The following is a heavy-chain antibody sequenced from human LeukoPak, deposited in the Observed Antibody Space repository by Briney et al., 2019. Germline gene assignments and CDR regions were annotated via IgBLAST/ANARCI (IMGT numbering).Heavy chain of an antibody. Sequence: GGSLRLSCAASGFTFSTCSMSWVRQAPGKGLEWVSYISSSSTIYYADSVKGRFTISRGNAKNSLYLQVNSLRDEDTAVYYCASTVTGGFDYWGQGTPVTVSS. CDR1: GFTFSTCS. CDR3: ASTVTGGFDY. V-gene: IGHV3-48*02. J-gene: IGHJ4*02. D-gene: IGHD4-17*01. CDR2: ISSSSTI.